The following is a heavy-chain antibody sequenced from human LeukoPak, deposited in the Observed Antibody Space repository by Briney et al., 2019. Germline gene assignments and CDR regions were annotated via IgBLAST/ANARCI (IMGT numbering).Heavy chain of an antibody. Sequence: ASVKVSCKASGYTFNDYYIHWVRQAPGQGLEWMGWINPKSGDTKYAQKFQGRVTLTRDTSITTAFMDLNSLRSDDTAVYYCAREGDRYGSGSWLVPWGQGTLDTVSS. V-gene: IGHV1-2*02. J-gene: IGHJ5*02. D-gene: IGHD3-10*01. CDR1: GYTFNDYY. CDR2: INPKSGDT. CDR3: AREGDRYGSGSWLVP.